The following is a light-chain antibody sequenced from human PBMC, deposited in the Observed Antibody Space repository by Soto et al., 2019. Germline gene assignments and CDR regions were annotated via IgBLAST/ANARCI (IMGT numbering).Light chain of an antibody. CDR1: SSDVGGYDY. CDR2: DVN. J-gene: IGLJ2*01. CDR3: SSYTTSSTLVV. Sequence: QSALTQPASVSGSPGQSITMSCTGTSSDVGGYDYVAWYQQHPGKAPKLMIYDVNYRPSGVSSRFSGSKSGNTASLTISGLQAEDEADYYCSSYTTSSTLVVFGGGTKLIVL. V-gene: IGLV2-14*03.